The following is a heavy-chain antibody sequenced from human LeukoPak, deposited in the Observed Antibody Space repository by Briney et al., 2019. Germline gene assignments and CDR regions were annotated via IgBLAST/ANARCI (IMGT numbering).Heavy chain of an antibody. CDR2: ISGSGGGS. CDR1: GFTFSDHG. V-gene: IGHV3-23*01. CDR3: AKEGAAVMGYFDY. D-gene: IGHD2-15*01. J-gene: IGHJ4*02. Sequence: GGSLRLSCAASGFTFSDHGMNWVRQAPGKGLEWVSVISGSGGGSHYADSVKGRFTISRDNSKNTLYLQMDSLRGEDTAVYYCAKEGAAVMGYFDYWGQGALVIVSS.